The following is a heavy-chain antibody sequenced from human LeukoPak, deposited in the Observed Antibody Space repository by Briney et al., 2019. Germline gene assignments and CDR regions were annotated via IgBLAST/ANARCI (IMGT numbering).Heavy chain of an antibody. V-gene: IGHV1-46*01. J-gene: IGHJ5*02. D-gene: IGHD4-23*01. CDR3: ASDRSHGGNSALDP. CDR1: GYTFTSYY. Sequence: ASVKVSCKASGYTFTSYYMHWVRDAPGQGLEWMGIINPSGGSTSYAQKFQGRVTMTRDTSTSTVYMELSSLKSEGTAVYYCASDRSHGGNSALDPWGQGTLVTVTS. CDR2: INPSGGST.